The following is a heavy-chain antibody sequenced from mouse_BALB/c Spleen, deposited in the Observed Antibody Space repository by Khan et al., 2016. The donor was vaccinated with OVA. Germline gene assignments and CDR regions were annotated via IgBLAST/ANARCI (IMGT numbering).Heavy chain of an antibody. D-gene: IGHD1-1*02. V-gene: IGHV5-4*02. CDR3: ARADYGGFAY. CDR1: GFTFSDYY. Sequence: EVELVESGGGLVKPGGSLKLSCAASGFTFSDYYMYWVRQTPEKRLEWVATISDGGSYTYYPDSVKGRFTISRDNAKNNLYLQMSSLKSEDTAMYDCARADYGGFAYWGQGTLVTVSA. J-gene: IGHJ3*01. CDR2: ISDGGSYT.